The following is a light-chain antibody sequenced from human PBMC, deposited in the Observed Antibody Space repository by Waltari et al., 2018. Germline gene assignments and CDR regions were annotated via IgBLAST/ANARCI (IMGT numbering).Light chain of an antibody. CDR3: SSYSSSGTLYV. J-gene: IGLJ1*01. CDR1: SSGVRGNLY. CDR2: DVT. Sequence: QSALTQPASVSGSPGQLITLPCTGTSSGVRGNLYVSWYQQHPDKAPKLLIYDVTNRPSGVSNRFSGSKSGNTASLIISGLQAEDEADYYCSSYSSSGTLYVFGSGTKVTVL. V-gene: IGLV2-14*03.